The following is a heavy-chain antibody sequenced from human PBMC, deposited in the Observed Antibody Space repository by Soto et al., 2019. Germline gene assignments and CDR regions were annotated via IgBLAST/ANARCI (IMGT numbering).Heavy chain of an antibody. Sequence: QVQLVQSGAEVKKPGASMRISCKASGYTFTRYAIHWVRQAPGQRLEWMGWINGGAGDTLYSQKFQGRVRFTRDTATNTAFMDLSGLNSEDTAVYYCARSPSRWAAETQLDPGGQGSLVTVSS. CDR3: ARSPSRWAAETQLDP. D-gene: IGHD1-1*01. CDR1: GYTFTRYA. J-gene: IGHJ5*02. V-gene: IGHV1-3*01. CDR2: INGGAGDT.